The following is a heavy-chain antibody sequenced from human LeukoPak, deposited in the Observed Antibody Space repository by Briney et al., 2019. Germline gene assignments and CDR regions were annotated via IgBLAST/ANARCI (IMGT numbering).Heavy chain of an antibody. D-gene: IGHD5-18*01. CDR3: AKDFGYGFDY. J-gene: IGHJ4*02. CDR1: GFTFSTFA. V-gene: IGHV3-64*01. Sequence: GGSLRLSCAASGFTFSTFAMNWVRQAPGKGLEYVSGISSNGGNTYYANSVKGRFTISRDNSKNTLYLQMNSLRAEDTAVYYCAKDFGYGFDYWGQGTLVTVSS. CDR2: ISSNGGNT.